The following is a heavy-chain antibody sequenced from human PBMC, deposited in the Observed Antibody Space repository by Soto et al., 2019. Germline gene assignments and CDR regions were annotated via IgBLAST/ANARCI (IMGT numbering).Heavy chain of an antibody. CDR2: IIPIFGTA. J-gene: IGHJ4*02. D-gene: IGHD5-18*01. Sequence: GXSVKVSCKASGGTFSSYAISWVRQAPGQGLEWMGGIIPIFGTANYAQKFQGRVTITADESTSTAYMELSSLRSEDTAAYYCARAQRGYSYQIDYWGQGNLFTVSS. CDR1: GGTFSSYA. CDR3: ARAQRGYSYQIDY. V-gene: IGHV1-69*13.